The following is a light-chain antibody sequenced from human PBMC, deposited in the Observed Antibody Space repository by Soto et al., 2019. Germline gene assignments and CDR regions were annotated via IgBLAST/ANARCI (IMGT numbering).Light chain of an antibody. CDR2: EIY. Sequence: DIQMTQSPSSLSVSVGDRVTITCRASQGVRNSLDWYQQKPGKAPQRLIYEIYNLQSGVPSRFSGSGSGTVFTLTTSSLQPEDSATYFCLQHSNYPFTFGPGTKVDIK. J-gene: IGKJ3*01. CDR3: LQHSNYPFT. V-gene: IGKV1-17*01. CDR1: QGVRNS.